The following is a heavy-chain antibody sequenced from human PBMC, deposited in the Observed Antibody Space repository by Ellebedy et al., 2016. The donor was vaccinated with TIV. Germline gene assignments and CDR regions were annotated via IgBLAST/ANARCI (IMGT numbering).Heavy chain of an antibody. J-gene: IGHJ6*02. V-gene: IGHV3-23*01. Sequence: GGSLRLXXAASGFSFTRYAMSWVRQAPGKGLEWVSAISGSGGSTYYADSVKGRFTISRDNSKNKLEMQMNSLRAEDTAEYYCAKDRDFWSGYPDGMDVWGQGTTVTVSS. D-gene: IGHD3-3*01. CDR1: GFSFTRYA. CDR2: ISGSGGST. CDR3: AKDRDFWSGYPDGMDV.